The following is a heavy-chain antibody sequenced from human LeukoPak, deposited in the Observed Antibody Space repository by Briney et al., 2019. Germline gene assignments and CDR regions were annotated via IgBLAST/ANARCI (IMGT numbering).Heavy chain of an antibody. D-gene: IGHD1-26*01. CDR2: IIPIFGTA. CDR1: GGTFSSYA. CDR3: ASGGSGSDPDAFDI. Sequence: ASVKVSCKASGGTFSSYAISWVRQAPGQGLEWMGGIIPIFGTANYAQKFQGRVTITTDESTSTAYMELSSLRSEDTAVYYCASGGSGSDPDAFDIWGQGTMVTVSS. V-gene: IGHV1-69*05. J-gene: IGHJ3*02.